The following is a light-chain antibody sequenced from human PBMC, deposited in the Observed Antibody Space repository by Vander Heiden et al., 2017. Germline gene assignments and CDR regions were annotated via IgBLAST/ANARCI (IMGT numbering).Light chain of an antibody. CDR2: LGS. CDR1: QFLPHSNGNNN. CDR3: MQALQTPFT. J-gene: IGKJ3*01. Sequence: IVPTQPPPSLLVSPAEPASISCTSSQFLPHSNGNNNLGWYLQKPGQSPQLVIYLGSNRATGVPDRCSGSGSGADFTLKISRVEAEDVGVYYCMQALQTPFTFGPGTKVDIK. V-gene: IGKV2-28*01.